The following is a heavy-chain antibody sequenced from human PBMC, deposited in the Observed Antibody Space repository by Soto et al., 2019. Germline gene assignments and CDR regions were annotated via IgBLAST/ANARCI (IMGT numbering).Heavy chain of an antibody. CDR1: GGSISSYY. V-gene: IGHV4-59*08. CDR3: ARSVTVTPYMDV. D-gene: IGHD4-17*01. J-gene: IGHJ6*03. Sequence: SETLSLTCTVSGGSISSYYWSWIRQPPGKGLEWIGYIYYSGSTNYNPSLKSRVTISVDTSKNQFSLKLSSVTAADTAVYYCARSVTVTPYMDVWGKGTTVTVSS. CDR2: IYYSGST.